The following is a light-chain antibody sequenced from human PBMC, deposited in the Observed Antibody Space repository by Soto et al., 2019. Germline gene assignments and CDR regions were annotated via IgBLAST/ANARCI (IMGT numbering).Light chain of an antibody. CDR1: QSVRSNF. Sequence: EIVMTQYPSTLSVSPWERATLSCMASQSVRSNFLAWYQQKPGQGPRLLIYGASSRATGIPDRFSASGSGTDFTLTISSLEPEDFAVYYCQQYVASPYTFGQGTKVDIK. CDR3: QQYVASPYT. CDR2: GAS. J-gene: IGKJ2*01. V-gene: IGKV3-20*01.